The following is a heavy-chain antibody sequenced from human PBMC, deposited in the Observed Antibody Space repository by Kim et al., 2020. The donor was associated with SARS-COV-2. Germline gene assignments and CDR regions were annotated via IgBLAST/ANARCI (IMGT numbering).Heavy chain of an antibody. CDR3: ARHKAGSGWSPPFDY. J-gene: IGHJ4*02. Sequence: SETLSLTCTVSGGSISSYYWSWIRQPPGKGLEWIGYIYYSGSTNYNPSLKSRVTISVDTSKNQFSLKLSSVTAADTAVYYCARHKAGSGWSPPFDYWGQGTLVTVSS. CDR2: IYYSGST. D-gene: IGHD6-19*01. V-gene: IGHV4-59*08. CDR1: GGSISSYY.